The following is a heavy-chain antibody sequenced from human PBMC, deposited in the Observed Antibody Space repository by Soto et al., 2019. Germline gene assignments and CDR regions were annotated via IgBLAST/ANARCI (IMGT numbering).Heavy chain of an antibody. V-gene: IGHV3-23*01. CDR3: ASSFMTTVTRGRVYYFEH. CDR2: IGGRGGHT. D-gene: IGHD4-4*01. J-gene: IGHJ4*02. CDR1: GFTFTDYA. Sequence: GGSLRLSCAASGFTFTDYAMSWVRQAPGKGLECVSVIGGRGGHTYYADSVKGRFTISRDNSKNTVYLEMNSLTAEDTAVYYCASSFMTTVTRGRVYYFEHWGQGTLVTVPS.